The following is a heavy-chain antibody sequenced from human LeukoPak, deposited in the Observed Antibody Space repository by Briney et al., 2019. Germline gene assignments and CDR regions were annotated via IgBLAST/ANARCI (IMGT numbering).Heavy chain of an antibody. CDR1: GYTFTSYA. CDR2: INAGNGNT. Sequence: AASVKVSCKASGYTFTSYAMHWVRQAPGQRLEWMGWINAGNGNTKYSQKFQGRVTITRDTSASTAYMELSSLRSEDTAVYYCARGYDILTGFEWAFDIWGQGTMVTVSS. D-gene: IGHD3-9*01. J-gene: IGHJ3*02. CDR3: ARGYDILTGFEWAFDI. V-gene: IGHV1-3*01.